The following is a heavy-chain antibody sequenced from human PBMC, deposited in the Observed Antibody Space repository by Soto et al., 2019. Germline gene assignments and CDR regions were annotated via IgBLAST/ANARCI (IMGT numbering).Heavy chain of an antibody. V-gene: IGHV4-4*07. Sequence: LSLTCTVSGGSISGFYWTWIRQPAGKGLEWIGYIHTRGNTKYNPSLNSRVTMSVDTSKNQFFLKLNSVTAADTAVYYCARDLSMTYYRGVDVWGQGTTVTVSS. CDR1: GGSISGFY. J-gene: IGHJ6*02. CDR3: ARDLSMTYYRGVDV. D-gene: IGHD2-21*01. CDR2: IHTRGNT.